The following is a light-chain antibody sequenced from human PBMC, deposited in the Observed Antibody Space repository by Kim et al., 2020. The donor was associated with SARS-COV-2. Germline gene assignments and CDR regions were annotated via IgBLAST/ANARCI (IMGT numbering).Light chain of an antibody. Sequence: LSPGERATLSCRASQSVSSSYLAWYQQKPGQAPRLLIYGASSRATDIPGRFSGSGSGTDFTLTISRLEPEDFAVYYCQQYGSSRTFGQGTKVDIK. V-gene: IGKV3-20*01. J-gene: IGKJ1*01. CDR1: QSVSSSY. CDR2: GAS. CDR3: QQYGSSRT.